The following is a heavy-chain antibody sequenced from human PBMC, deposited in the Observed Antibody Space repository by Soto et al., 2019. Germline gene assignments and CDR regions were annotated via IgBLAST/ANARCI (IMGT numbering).Heavy chain of an antibody. D-gene: IGHD3-16*01. Sequence: QVQLVESGGGVVQPGRSLRLSCAASGFTFSSYGMHWVRQAPGKGLEWVAVIWYDGSNKYYADSVKGRFTISRDNSKNTLYLQMNSLRAEDTAVYYCARDLAEWGPHPKYYYYGMDVWGQGTTVTVSS. CDR3: ARDLAEWGPHPKYYYYGMDV. V-gene: IGHV3-33*01. J-gene: IGHJ6*02. CDR1: GFTFSSYG. CDR2: IWYDGSNK.